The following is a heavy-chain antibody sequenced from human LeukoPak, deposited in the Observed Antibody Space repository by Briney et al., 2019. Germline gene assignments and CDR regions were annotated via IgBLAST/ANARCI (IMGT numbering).Heavy chain of an antibody. J-gene: IGHJ1*01. D-gene: IGHD6-13*01. CDR2: IYSGGST. V-gene: IGHV3-53*04. Sequence: PGGSLRLSCAASGFTSSSYSMTWVRQAPGKGLEWVSVIYSGGSTYYADSVKGRFTISRHNSKNTLYLQMNSLRAEDTAVYYCARLYSSSWYGYFQHWGQGTLVTVSS. CDR1: GFTSSSYS. CDR3: ARLYSSSWYGYFQH.